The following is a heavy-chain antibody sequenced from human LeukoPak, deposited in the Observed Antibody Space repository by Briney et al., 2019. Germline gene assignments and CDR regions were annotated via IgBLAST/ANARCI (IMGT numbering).Heavy chain of an antibody. CDR3: ATESRQLRYFDWPYFDY. J-gene: IGHJ4*02. CDR2: IYYSGST. V-gene: IGHV4-39*07. Sequence: SSETLSLTCTVSGGSISSSSYYWGWIRQPPGKGLEWIGSIYYSGSTYYNPSLKSRVTISVDTSKNQFSLMLSSVTAADTAVYYCATESRQLRYFDWPYFDYWGQGTLVTVSS. CDR1: GGSISSSSYY. D-gene: IGHD3-9*01.